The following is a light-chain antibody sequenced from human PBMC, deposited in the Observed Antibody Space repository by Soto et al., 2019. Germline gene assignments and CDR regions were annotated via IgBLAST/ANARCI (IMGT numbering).Light chain of an antibody. J-gene: IGKJ5*01. CDR2: AAS. V-gene: IGKV1-39*01. CDR3: QQSYSTPVT. CDR1: QSISSY. Sequence: IQIPQSPSSLSASIGDSVTITSRASQSISSYLNWYQQKPGKAPKLLIYAASSLQSGVPSRFSGSGSGTDFTLTISSLQPEDFATYYCQQSYSTPVTFGQGTRLEI.